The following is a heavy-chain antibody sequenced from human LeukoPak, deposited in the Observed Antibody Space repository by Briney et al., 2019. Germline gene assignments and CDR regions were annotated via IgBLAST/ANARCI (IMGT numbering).Heavy chain of an antibody. CDR3: AREDYYDPFDY. CDR2: IKQDGSEK. J-gene: IGHJ4*02. CDR1: GFTFSSYW. D-gene: IGHD3-22*01. Sequence: PGGSLGLSCAASGFTFSSYWMSWVRQAPGKGLEWVANIKQDGSEKYYVDSVKGRFTISRDNAKNSLYLQMNSLRAEDTAVYYCAREDYYDPFDYWGQGTLVTVSS. V-gene: IGHV3-7*01.